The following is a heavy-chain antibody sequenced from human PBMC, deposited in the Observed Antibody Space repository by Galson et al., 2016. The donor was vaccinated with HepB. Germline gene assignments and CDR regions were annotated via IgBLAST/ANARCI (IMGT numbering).Heavy chain of an antibody. V-gene: IGHV3-74*01. CDR1: GITFSNYW. CDR2: INSDGRTT. J-gene: IGHJ6*02. CDR3: ARGRGVAYYYSMDV. Sequence: SLRLSCAASGITFSNYWMHWVRQVPGKGLVWVSRINSDGRTTRYADSVKGRFTISRDNAKNTLYLQMNSLRAEDTAVYYCARGRGVAYYYSMDVWGQGTTVTVSS. D-gene: IGHD5-24*01.